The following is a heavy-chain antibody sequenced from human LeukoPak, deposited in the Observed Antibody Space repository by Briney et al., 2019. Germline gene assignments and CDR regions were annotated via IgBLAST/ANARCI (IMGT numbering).Heavy chain of an antibody. V-gene: IGHV1-69*04. Sequence: ASVKVSCKASGGTFSSYAISWVRQAPGQGLEWMGRIIPILGIANYAQKFQGRVTITADKSTSTAYMELSSLRSEDTAVYYCARADSGSYYEGSYYFDYWGQGTLVTVSS. CDR1: GGTFSSYA. D-gene: IGHD1-26*01. CDR3: ARADSGSYYEGSYYFDY. J-gene: IGHJ4*02. CDR2: IIPILGIA.